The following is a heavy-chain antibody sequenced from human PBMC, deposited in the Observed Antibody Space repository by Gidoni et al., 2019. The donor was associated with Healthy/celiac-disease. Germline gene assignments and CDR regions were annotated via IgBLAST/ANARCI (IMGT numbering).Heavy chain of an antibody. CDR2: IWYDGSNK. Sequence: QVQLVESGGGVVQPGRSLRLSCAASGFTFSSYGMHWVRQAPGKGLEWVAVIWYDGSNKYYADSVKGRFTISRDNSKNTLYLQMNSLRAEDTAVYYCARDLGGDYRFDYWGQGTLVTVSS. D-gene: IGHD4-17*01. V-gene: IGHV3-33*01. J-gene: IGHJ4*02. CDR1: GFTFSSYG. CDR3: ARDLGGDYRFDY.